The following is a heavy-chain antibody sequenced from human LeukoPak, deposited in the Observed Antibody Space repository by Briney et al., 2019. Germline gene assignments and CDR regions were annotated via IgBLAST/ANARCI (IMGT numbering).Heavy chain of an antibody. CDR1: GFTFDDYA. Sequence: GRSLRLSCAASGFTFDDYAMHWVRQAPGKGLEWVSGISWNSGSIGYADSVKGRFTISRDNAKNSLYLQMNSLRAEDTALYYCAKALTIDYDSWAPGDYWGQGTLVTVSS. CDR3: AKALTIDYDSWAPGDY. D-gene: IGHD3-16*01. CDR2: ISWNSGSI. J-gene: IGHJ4*02. V-gene: IGHV3-9*01.